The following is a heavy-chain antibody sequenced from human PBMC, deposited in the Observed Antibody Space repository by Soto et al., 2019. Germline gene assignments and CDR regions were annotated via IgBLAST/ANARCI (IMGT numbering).Heavy chain of an antibody. J-gene: IGHJ4*02. CDR2: IYFTEST. CDR3: ARQNQQLWTIDY. Sequence: QVQLQESGPGLVKPSETLSLTCTVSGGSTSNYYWTWIRQPPGKGLEWIGYIYFTESTNYNPSLKSRVTISVGTSKNQFSLKLSSVTAADTAVYYCARQNQQLWTIDYWGQGTLVTVSS. V-gene: IGHV4-59*08. D-gene: IGHD5-18*01. CDR1: GGSTSNYY.